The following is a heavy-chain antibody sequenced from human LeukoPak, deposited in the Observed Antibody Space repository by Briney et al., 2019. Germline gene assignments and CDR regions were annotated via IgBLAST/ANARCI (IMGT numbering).Heavy chain of an antibody. Sequence: GGSLRLSCAVSGFTFNNAWMSWVRQAPGKGLVWVSGIDTAGSATRYADSVKGRFTISRDSAKNTLFLQINSLRAEDTAVYYCARTGGWLSNFDFWGQGSLVTVSS. D-gene: IGHD5-24*01. CDR3: ARTGGWLSNFDF. V-gene: IGHV3-74*01. J-gene: IGHJ4*02. CDR1: GFTFNNAW. CDR2: IDTAGSAT.